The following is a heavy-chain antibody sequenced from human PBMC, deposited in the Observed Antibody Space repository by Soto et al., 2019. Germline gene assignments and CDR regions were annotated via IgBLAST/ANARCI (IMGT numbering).Heavy chain of an antibody. CDR3: AKDRSGNSGPGYYYYGMDV. CDR2: ISYDGSNK. D-gene: IGHD2-15*01. CDR1: GFTFSSYG. V-gene: IGHV3-30*18. Sequence: PGGSLRLSCAASGFTFSSYGMHWVRQAPGKGLEWVAVISYDGSNKYYADSVKGRFTISRDNSKNTLYLQMNSLRAEDTAVYYCAKDRSGNSGPGYYYYGMDVWGQGTTVTVSS. J-gene: IGHJ6*02.